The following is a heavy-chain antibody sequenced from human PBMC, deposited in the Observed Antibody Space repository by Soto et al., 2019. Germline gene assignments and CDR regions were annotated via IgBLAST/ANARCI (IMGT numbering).Heavy chain of an antibody. D-gene: IGHD2-2*01. CDR3: ARGGTRYCSSTSCKFFDY. Sequence: GGSLRLSCAASGFTFSSYGMHWVRQAPGKGLEWVAVIWYDGSNKYYADSVKGRFTISRDNSKNTLYLQMNSLRAEDTAVYYCARGGTRYCSSTSCKFFDYWGQGTLVTVSS. J-gene: IGHJ4*02. CDR1: GFTFSSYG. V-gene: IGHV3-33*01. CDR2: IWYDGSNK.